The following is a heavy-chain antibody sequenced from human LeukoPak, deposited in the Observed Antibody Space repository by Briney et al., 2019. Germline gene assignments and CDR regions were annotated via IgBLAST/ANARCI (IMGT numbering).Heavy chain of an antibody. V-gene: IGHV4-34*01. CDR3: ARDYDSSFDY. Sequence: SETLSLTCAVYGGSFSGYYWSWIRQPPGKGLEWIGEINHSGSTNYNPSLKSRVTISVDTSKNQFSLKLNSVTAADTAMYYCARDYDSSFDYWGQGTLVTVSS. J-gene: IGHJ4*02. CDR2: INHSGST. CDR1: GGSFSGYY. D-gene: IGHD3-22*01.